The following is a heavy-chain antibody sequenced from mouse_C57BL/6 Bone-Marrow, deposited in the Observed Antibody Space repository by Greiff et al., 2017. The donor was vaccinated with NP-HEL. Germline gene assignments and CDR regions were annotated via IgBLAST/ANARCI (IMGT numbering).Heavy chain of an antibody. CDR3: ARNPIYDGYWYFVV. V-gene: IGHV2-9-1*01. Sequence: VQLQESGPGLVAPSQSLSITCTVSGFSLTSYAISWVRQPPGKGLEWLGVIWTGGGTNYNSALKSRLSISKDNSKSQVFLKMNSLQTDDTARYYCARNPIYDGYWYFVVWGTGTTVTVSS. J-gene: IGHJ1*03. D-gene: IGHD2-3*01. CDR2: IWTGGGT. CDR1: GFSLTSYA.